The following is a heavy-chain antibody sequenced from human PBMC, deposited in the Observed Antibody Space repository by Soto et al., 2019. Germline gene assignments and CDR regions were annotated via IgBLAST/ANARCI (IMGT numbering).Heavy chain of an antibody. V-gene: IGHV4-59*01. CDR2: IYYSGST. CDR1: GGSISSYY. CDR3: ARPHGGSSGWDNWFDP. D-gene: IGHD6-25*01. Sequence: SETLSLTCTVSGGSISSYYWSWIRLPPGKGLEWIGYIYYSGSTNYNPSLKSRVTISVDTSKNQFSLKLSSVTAADTAVYYCARPHGGSSGWDNWFDPWGQGTLVTVS. J-gene: IGHJ5*02.